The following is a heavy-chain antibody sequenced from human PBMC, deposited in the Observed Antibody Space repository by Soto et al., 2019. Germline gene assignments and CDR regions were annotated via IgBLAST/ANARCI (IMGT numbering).Heavy chain of an antibody. CDR1: GGTFSSYA. CDR3: AREHTYYYDSSGYSQDAFDI. V-gene: IGHV1-69*01. CDR2: IIPICGTA. Sequence: QVQLVQSGAEVKKPGSSVKVSCKASGGTFSSYAISWVRQAPGQGLEWIGGIIPICGTANYAQKFQGRVTITADESTSTAYMELSSLRSEDTAVYYCAREHTYYYDSSGYSQDAFDIWGQGTMVTVSS. D-gene: IGHD3-22*01. J-gene: IGHJ3*02.